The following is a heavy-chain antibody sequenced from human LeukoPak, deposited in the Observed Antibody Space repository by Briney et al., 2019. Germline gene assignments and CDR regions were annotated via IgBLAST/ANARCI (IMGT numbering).Heavy chain of an antibody. J-gene: IGHJ4*02. CDR1: GGSFSGYY. D-gene: IGHD6-13*01. Sequence: SETLSLTCAVYGGSFSGYYWSWIRQPPGKGLEWIGEINHSGSTNYNPSLKSRVTISVDTSKNQFSLKLSSVTAADTAVYYCAREAGIAAAGTPFDYWGQGTLVTVSS. CDR3: AREAGIAAAGTPFDY. CDR2: INHSGST. V-gene: IGHV4-34*01.